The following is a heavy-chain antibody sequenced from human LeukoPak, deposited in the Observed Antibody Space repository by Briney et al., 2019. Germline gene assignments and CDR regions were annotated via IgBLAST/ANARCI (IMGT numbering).Heavy chain of an antibody. Sequence: ASVKVSCKASGYTFTSYGISWVRQAPGQGLEWMGWISAYNGNTNYAQKLQGRVTMTTDTSTSTAYMELRSLRSDDTAVYYCARAQEIYDSSGIGAVDICHQATMVAVS. V-gene: IGHV1-18*01. D-gene: IGHD3-22*01. J-gene: IGHJ3*02. CDR2: ISAYNGNT. CDR3: ARAQEIYDSSGIGAVDI. CDR1: GYTFTSYG.